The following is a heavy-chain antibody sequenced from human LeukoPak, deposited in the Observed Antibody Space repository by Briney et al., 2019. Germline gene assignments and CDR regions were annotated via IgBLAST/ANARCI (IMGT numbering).Heavy chain of an antibody. D-gene: IGHD3-22*01. Sequence: ASVKVSCKASGYTFTSYGTSWVRQAPGQGLEWMGWISAYNGNTNYAQKLQGRVTMTTDTSTSTAYMELRSLRSDDTAVYYCARDIPEYYYDSSGYYYFDYWGQGTLVTVSS. CDR3: ARDIPEYYYDSSGYYYFDY. J-gene: IGHJ4*02. V-gene: IGHV1-18*01. CDR2: ISAYNGNT. CDR1: GYTFTSYG.